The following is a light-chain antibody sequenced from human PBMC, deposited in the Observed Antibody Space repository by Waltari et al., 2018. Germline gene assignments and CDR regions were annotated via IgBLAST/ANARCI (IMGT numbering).Light chain of an antibody. Sequence: DIQVTQSPSSLSASIGDRVTITCRTSQGIAFYLNWYQQKPGQAPKLLIYHASNLQSGGPSRVSGRGSGTEFTPSISSLQTEDFATYYCQQSFTTPPPFGPGTKVD. CDR2: HAS. V-gene: IGKV1-39*01. CDR3: QQSFTTPPP. J-gene: IGKJ3*01. CDR1: QGIAFY.